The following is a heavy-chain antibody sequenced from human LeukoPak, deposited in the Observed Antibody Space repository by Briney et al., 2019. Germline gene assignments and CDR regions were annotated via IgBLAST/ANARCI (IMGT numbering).Heavy chain of an antibody. Sequence: TGGSLRLSCAASGFTFSSYAMSWVRQAPGKGLEWVSAISGSGGSTYYADSVKGRFTISRDNSKNTLYLQMNSLRAEDTAVYYCAKGGGYVTYYYMDVWGKGTTVTVSS. CDR2: ISGSGGST. V-gene: IGHV3-23*01. CDR1: GFTFSSYA. D-gene: IGHD5-12*01. J-gene: IGHJ6*03. CDR3: AKGGGYVTYYYMDV.